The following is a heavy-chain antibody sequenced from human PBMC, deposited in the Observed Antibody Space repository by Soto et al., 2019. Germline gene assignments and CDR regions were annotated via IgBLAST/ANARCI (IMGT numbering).Heavy chain of an antibody. CDR2: INPNSGGT. D-gene: IGHD2-2*01. V-gene: IGHV1-2*04. CDR3: ALLGYCSSTSCYGDAFDI. Sequence: AASVKVSCKASGYTFTGYYMHWVRQAPGQGLEWIGWINPNSGGTNYAQKFQGWVTMTRDTSISTAYMELSRLRSDDTAVYYCALLGYCSSTSCYGDAFDIWGQGTMVTVSS. J-gene: IGHJ3*02. CDR1: GYTFTGYY.